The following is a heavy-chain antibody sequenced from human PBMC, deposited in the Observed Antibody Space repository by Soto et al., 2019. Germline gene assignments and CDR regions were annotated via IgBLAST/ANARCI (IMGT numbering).Heavy chain of an antibody. CDR1: GSSFTSTTFY. J-gene: IGHJ6*02. CDR3: ARPGTSYAMDV. CDR2: VYYSANR. Sequence: SETLSLTCTVSGSSFTSTTFYWGWFRQPPGKGLEWIGSVYYSANRYYNPSLKSRVTIVLDTSKNQFSLTLSSVTAADTAVYYCARPGTSYAMDVWGQGTTVT. D-gene: IGHD2-8*01. V-gene: IGHV4-39*01.